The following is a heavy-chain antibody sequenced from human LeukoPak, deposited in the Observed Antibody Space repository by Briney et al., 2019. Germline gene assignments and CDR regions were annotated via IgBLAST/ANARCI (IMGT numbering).Heavy chain of an antibody. CDR2: TSAYNGNT. V-gene: IGHV1-18*01. D-gene: IGHD3-9*01. CDR1: GYTFTSYG. J-gene: IGHJ4*02. CDR3: AREAPALLRYFDWLPIPGGFFDY. Sequence: VASVKVSCKASGYTFTSYGISWVRQAPGQGLEWMGWTSAYNGNTNYAQKLQGRVTMTTDTSTSTAYMELRSLRSDDTAVYYCAREAPALLRYFDWLPIPGGFFDYWGQGTLVTVSS.